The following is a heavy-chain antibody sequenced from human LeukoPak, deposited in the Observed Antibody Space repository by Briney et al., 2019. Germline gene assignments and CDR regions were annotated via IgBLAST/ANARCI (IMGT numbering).Heavy chain of an antibody. Sequence: ASVKVSCKASGYTFTGYYMHWARQAPGQGLEWMGWINPNGGGTNYAQKFQGRVTMTRDTSISTAYMELSRLRSDDTAVYYCARDNADGYNADYWGQGTLVTVSS. CDR1: GYTFTGYY. V-gene: IGHV1-2*02. CDR3: ARDNADGYNADY. CDR2: INPNGGGT. J-gene: IGHJ4*02. D-gene: IGHD5-24*01.